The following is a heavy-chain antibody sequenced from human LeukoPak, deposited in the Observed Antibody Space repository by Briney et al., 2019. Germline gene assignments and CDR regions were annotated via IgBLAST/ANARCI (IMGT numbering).Heavy chain of an antibody. D-gene: IGHD2-15*01. J-gene: IGHJ6*02. Sequence: GASGKVSCKASGGTFSSYAISWVRQAPGQGLEWMGGIIPIFGTANYAQKFQGRVTITADESTSTAYMELSSLRSEDTAVYYCARDTSDCSGGSCPYYYYYGMDVWGQGTTVTVSS. V-gene: IGHV1-69*13. CDR3: ARDTSDCSGGSCPYYYYYGMDV. CDR2: IIPIFGTA. CDR1: GGTFSSYA.